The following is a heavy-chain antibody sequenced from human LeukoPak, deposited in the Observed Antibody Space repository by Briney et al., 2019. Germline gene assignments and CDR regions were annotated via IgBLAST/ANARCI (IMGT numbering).Heavy chain of an antibody. V-gene: IGHV4-39*01. D-gene: IGHD4-23*01. CDR1: GASISSSSYY. CDR3: ARNYGGNRRPPNFDC. J-gene: IGHJ4*02. CDR2: IYYSGTT. Sequence: AETLSLTCTVSGASISSSSYYWVWIRQPPGKGLEWIITIYYSGTTYYNPSPKSRVTISVDTSKNQFSLKLSSVTAADTAVYYCARNYGGNRRPPNFDCWGQGTLVTVS.